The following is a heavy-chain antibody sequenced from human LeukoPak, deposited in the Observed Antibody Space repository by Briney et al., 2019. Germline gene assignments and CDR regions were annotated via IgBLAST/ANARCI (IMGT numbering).Heavy chain of an antibody. Sequence: GASVKVSCKASGGTFSSNAISWVRQAPGQGLEWMGGITPIFGTANYAQIFQGRVTITADESTSTAYMELSSLRSEDTAVYYRAVVATMNGGGDYWGQGTLVTVSS. CDR1: GGTFSSNA. CDR2: ITPIFGTA. J-gene: IGHJ4*02. CDR3: AVVATMNGGGDY. D-gene: IGHD5-12*01. V-gene: IGHV1-69*13.